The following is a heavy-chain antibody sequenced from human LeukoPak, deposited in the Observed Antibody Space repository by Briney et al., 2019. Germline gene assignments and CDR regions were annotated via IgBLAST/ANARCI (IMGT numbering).Heavy chain of an antibody. Sequence: PGGSLRLSCAASGVNFASNWMHWVRQTPGRGLMWVSRINSGGSGTSYADSVEGRFTISRDNSKNTLYLQMNSLRAEDTAVYYCARDTDSWYREYYFDYWGQGTLVTVSS. J-gene: IGHJ4*02. CDR1: GVNFASNW. CDR2: INSGGSGT. D-gene: IGHD6-13*01. V-gene: IGHV3-74*01. CDR3: ARDTDSWYREYYFDY.